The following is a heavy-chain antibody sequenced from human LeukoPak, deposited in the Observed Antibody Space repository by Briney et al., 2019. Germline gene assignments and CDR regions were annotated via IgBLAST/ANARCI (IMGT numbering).Heavy chain of an antibody. CDR1: AGTFITYA. Sequence: SFMDSSTASAGTFITYAISWGRRPPGQKREGMRGIIPIFGTANYAKKFQGRVTITADESTSTAYMELRSLSSEDTAVSYCERDRSVVGATYNWFDPWGQGTLVTVSS. V-gene: IGHV1-69*13. CDR3: ERDRSVVGATYNWFDP. J-gene: IGHJ5*02. D-gene: IGHD1-26*01. CDR2: IIPIFGTA.